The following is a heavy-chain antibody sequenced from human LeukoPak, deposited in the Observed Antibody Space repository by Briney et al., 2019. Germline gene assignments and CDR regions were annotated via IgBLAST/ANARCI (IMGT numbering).Heavy chain of an antibody. CDR3: ARSDSSGYRDAFDI. Sequence: SVKVSCXASGDTFSSYAISWVPQAPRQGLEWMGRIIPIFGTANYAQKFQGRVTITTDEYTSTAYMELSSLRSEDTAVYYCARSDSSGYRDAFDIWGQATMVTVSS. V-gene: IGHV1-69*05. J-gene: IGHJ3*02. CDR2: IIPIFGTA. D-gene: IGHD3-22*01. CDR1: GDTFSSYA.